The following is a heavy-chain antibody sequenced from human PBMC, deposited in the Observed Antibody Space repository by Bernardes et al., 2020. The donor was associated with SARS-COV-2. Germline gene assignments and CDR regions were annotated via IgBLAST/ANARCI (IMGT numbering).Heavy chain of an antibody. J-gene: IGHJ4*02. CDR3: ARVYDFWSGYSITFLDF. D-gene: IGHD3-3*01. CDR1: GFTFDDYA. V-gene: IGHV3-9*01. Sequence: GGSLRLSCAASGFTFDDYAMHWVRQAPGKGLEWVSGISWNSGSIDYADSVKGRFTISRDNAKDSLYLELNNLRAEDTAVYFCARVYDFWSGYSITFLDFWGPGTLVTVSP. CDR2: ISWNSGSI.